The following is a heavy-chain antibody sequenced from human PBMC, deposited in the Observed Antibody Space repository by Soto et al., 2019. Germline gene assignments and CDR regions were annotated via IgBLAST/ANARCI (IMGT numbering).Heavy chain of an antibody. CDR3: ARAIRGYVT. CDR2: INAGNGDT. CDR1: GITYSTYA. D-gene: IGHD5-12*01. V-gene: IGHV1-3*01. Sequence: VQLVQSGAEVKKPEASVMVSCKASGITYSTYAIHWVRQAPGQSLEWMGWINAGNGDTRYSEKLQGRVTLTRDTSASTAYMDLSSLRSEDTAIYYCARAIRGYVTWGQGTLVTVSS. J-gene: IGHJ4*02.